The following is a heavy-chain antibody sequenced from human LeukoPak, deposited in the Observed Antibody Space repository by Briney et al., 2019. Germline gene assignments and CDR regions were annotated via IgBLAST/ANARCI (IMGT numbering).Heavy chain of an antibody. V-gene: IGHV3-48*01. CDR2: ISSSSSTI. D-gene: IGHD1-26*01. CDR1: GFTFSSYS. CDR3: ARFGIGAKYYYYYMDV. J-gene: IGHJ6*03. Sequence: GGSPRLSCAASGFTFSSYSMNWVRQAPGKGLEWVSYISSSSSTIYYADSVKGRFTISRDNDKNSLYLQMNSLRAEDTAVYYCARFGIGAKYYYYYMDVWGKGTTVTVSS.